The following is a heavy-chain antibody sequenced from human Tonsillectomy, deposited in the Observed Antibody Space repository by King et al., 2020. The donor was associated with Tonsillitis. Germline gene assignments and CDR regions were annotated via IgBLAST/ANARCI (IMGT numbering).Heavy chain of an antibody. Sequence: LQLQESGPGLVKPSGTLSLTCTVSGGSISSSSYYWGWIRQPPGKGLEWIGGIYYSGSTYYNPSLKSRVTISVDTSKNQFSLKLSPVTAADTAVYYCASYGVEMATWFDYWGQGTLVTVSS. CDR3: ASYGVEMATWFDY. D-gene: IGHD5-24*01. J-gene: IGHJ4*02. CDR1: GGSISSSSYY. CDR2: IYYSGST. V-gene: IGHV4-39*01.